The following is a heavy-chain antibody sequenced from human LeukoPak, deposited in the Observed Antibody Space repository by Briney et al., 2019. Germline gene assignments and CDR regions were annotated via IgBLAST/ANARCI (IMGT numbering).Heavy chain of an antibody. Sequence: GGSLRLSCAASGFTFSSYSMNWVRQAPGKGLEWVSYISSSSSTIYYADSVKGRFTISRDNAKNSLYLQMNSLRAEDTAVYYCARGWNYPPYYYYYYGMDVWAKGPRSPSP. J-gene: IGHJ6*02. CDR1: GFTFSSYS. CDR3: ARGWNYPPYYYYYYGMDV. CDR2: ISSSSSTI. V-gene: IGHV3-48*01. D-gene: IGHD1-7*01.